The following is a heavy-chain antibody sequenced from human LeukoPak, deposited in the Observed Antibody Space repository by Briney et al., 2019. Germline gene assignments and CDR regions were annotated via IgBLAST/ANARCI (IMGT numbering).Heavy chain of an antibody. Sequence: PGGSLRLSCAASGFTFSDYYMSWIRQAPGKGLEWVSYISSSSSYTNYADSAKGRFTISRDNAKNSLSLQMNSLRAEDTAVYYCARIGGGYDPYYFDYWGQGTLVTVSS. CDR1: GFTFSDYY. V-gene: IGHV3-11*03. CDR3: ARIGGGYDPYYFDY. J-gene: IGHJ4*02. CDR2: ISSSSSYT. D-gene: IGHD5-12*01.